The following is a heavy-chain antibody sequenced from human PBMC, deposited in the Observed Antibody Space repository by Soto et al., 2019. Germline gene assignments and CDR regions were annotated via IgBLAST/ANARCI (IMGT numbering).Heavy chain of an antibody. CDR2: IFHSGST. V-gene: IGHV4-4*02. CDR3: TRARGPYYFDY. Sequence: PSETLSLTCAVSGGSISSTNWWSWVRQPPGKGLEWIGEIFHSGSTNYNPSLQSRVTMSVDKSKNQFSLKLSSVNAADTAVYYCTRARGPYYFDYWGQGTLVTVSS. CDR1: GGSISSTNW. J-gene: IGHJ4*02.